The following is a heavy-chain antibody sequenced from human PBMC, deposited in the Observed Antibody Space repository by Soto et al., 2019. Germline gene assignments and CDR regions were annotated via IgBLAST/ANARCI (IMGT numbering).Heavy chain of an antibody. CDR1: AGSISTGGYY. V-gene: IGHV4-31*03. Sequence: SETLSLTCTPSAGSISTGGYYWSWIRQHPGKGLAWIGYVYYSGSSSYNLSLKGRLTISVNTSKNQFSLKLSSVTAAVRALCYCASLRYYLEYWGQGILVNVSS. CDR3: ASLRYYLEY. J-gene: IGHJ4*02. CDR2: VYYSGSS.